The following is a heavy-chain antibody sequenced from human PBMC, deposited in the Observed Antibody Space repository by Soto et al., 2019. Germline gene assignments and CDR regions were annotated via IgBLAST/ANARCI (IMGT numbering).Heavy chain of an antibody. D-gene: IGHD3-9*01. CDR2: IYYSGST. CDR3: ARVDISTVYGGLDL. J-gene: IGHJ6*02. V-gene: IGHV4-30-4*01. Sequence: PGKGLEWIGYIYYSGSTYYSPSLKSRVTISVDTSKNQFSLKLNSVTAADTAVYYCARVDISTVYGGLDLWVQGTTVPVSS.